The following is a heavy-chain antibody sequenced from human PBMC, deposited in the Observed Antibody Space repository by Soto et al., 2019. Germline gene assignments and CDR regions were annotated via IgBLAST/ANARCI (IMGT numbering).Heavy chain of an antibody. CDR2: MNPNSGNT. Sequence: GASVKVSCKASGYTFTSYDINWVRQATXQGLEWMGWMNPNSGNTGYAQKFQGRVTMTRNTSISTAYMELSSLRSEDTAVYYCGRGTQTYYDILTGDYIFDYWGQGTLVTVSS. J-gene: IGHJ4*02. CDR1: GYTFTSYD. V-gene: IGHV1-8*01. D-gene: IGHD3-9*01. CDR3: GRGTQTYYDILTGDYIFDY.